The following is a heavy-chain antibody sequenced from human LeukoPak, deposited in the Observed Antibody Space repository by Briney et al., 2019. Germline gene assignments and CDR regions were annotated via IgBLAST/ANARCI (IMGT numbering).Heavy chain of an antibody. Sequence: SETLSLTCSVSSGSISSGTYFWGWIRQPPGRGLEWIGSISYSGNTYYNPSLTSRVTIPVDTSKNHFSLRLSSVTAADTAVYYCARSIYAHSSGWYYFDYWGQGTLVTVSS. J-gene: IGHJ4*02. CDR3: ARSIYAHSSGWYYFDY. CDR1: SGSISSGTYF. D-gene: IGHD6-19*01. V-gene: IGHV4-39*01. CDR2: ISYSGNT.